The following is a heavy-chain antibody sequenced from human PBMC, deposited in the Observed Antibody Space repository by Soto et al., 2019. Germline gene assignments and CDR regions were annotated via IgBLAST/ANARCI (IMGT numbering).Heavy chain of an antibody. J-gene: IGHJ4*02. CDR3: AKKSWTYAFFDY. CDR2: ISWNSGAI. Sequence: EVQLVESGGGLVQPGRSLRLSCVASGFTFDDYAMHWVRLAPGKGLEWVSGISWNSGAIGYADSVKGRFTISRDNAKNSLYLQMNSLRAEDTALYYCAKKSWTYAFFDYWGQGTLVTVSS. V-gene: IGHV3-9*01. D-gene: IGHD3-10*01. CDR1: GFTFDDYA.